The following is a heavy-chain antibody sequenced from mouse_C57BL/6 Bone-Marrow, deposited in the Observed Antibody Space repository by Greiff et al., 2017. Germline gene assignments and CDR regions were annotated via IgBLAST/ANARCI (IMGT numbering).Heavy chain of an antibody. Sequence: DVHLVESGGGLVQPGGSLSLSCAASGFTFTDYYMSWVRQPPGKALEWLGFIRNKANGYTTEYSASVKGRFTISRDNSQSILYLQMNALRAEDSATYYCARYATTDYAMDYWGQGTSVTVSS. V-gene: IGHV7-3*01. J-gene: IGHJ4*01. CDR1: GFTFTDYY. CDR2: IRNKANGYTT. CDR3: ARYATTDYAMDY. D-gene: IGHD1-1*01.